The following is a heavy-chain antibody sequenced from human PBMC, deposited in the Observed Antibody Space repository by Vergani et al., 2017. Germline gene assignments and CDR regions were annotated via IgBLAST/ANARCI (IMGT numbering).Heavy chain of an antibody. CDR2: IYTSGST. V-gene: IGHV4-61*02. CDR3: ARSGVVPAAGGNWFDP. J-gene: IGHJ5*02. Sequence: QVQLQESGPGLVKPSQTLSLTCTVSGGSISSGSYYWSWIRQPAGKGLEWIGRIYTSGSTNYNPSLKSRVTISVDTSKNQFSLTLSSVTAADTAVYYCARSGVVPAAGGNWFDPWGQGTLVTVSS. D-gene: IGHD2-2*01. CDR1: GGSISSGSYY.